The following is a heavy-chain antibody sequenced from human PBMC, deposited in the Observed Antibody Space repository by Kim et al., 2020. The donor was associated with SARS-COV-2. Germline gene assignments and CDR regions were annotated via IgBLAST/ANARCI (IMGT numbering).Heavy chain of an antibody. V-gene: IGHV4-59*13. D-gene: IGHD3-3*01. CDR2: IYYSGST. Sequence: SETLSPTCTVSGGSISSYYWSWIRQPPGKGLEWIGYIYYSGSTNYNPSLKSRVTISVDTSKNQFSLKLSSVTAADTAVYYCARASSITIFGVVIIQGFD. CDR1: GGSISSYY. CDR3: ARASSITIFGVVIIQGFD. J-gene: IGHJ4*01.